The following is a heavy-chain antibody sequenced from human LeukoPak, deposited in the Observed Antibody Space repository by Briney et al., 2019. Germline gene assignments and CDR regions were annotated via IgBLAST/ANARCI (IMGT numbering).Heavy chain of an antibody. V-gene: IGHV4-34*01. J-gene: IGHJ1*01. CDR3: ATNHAYYYDSSGYREYFQH. CDR2: INHSGST. CDR1: GGSFSGYY. Sequence: SETLSLTCAVYGGSFSGYYWSWIRQPPGKGLEWIGEINHSGSTNYNPSLKSRVTISVDTSKNQFSLKLSSVTAADTAVYYCATNHAYYYDSSGYREYFQHWGQGTLVTVSS. D-gene: IGHD3-22*01.